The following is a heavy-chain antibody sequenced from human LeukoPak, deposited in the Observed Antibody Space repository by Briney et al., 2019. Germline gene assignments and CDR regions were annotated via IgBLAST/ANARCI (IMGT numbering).Heavy chain of an antibody. Sequence: PSESLSPTCAVSGGSNSNYYWSWIRQPPGKGLEWIGYISYSGSTNYNPSLKSRVTISVDTSKNQFSLKLSSVTAADTAVYYCARSSGYSSSGVLNWIAGCGQASLVTVSS. J-gene: IGHJ5*02. CDR1: GGSNSNYY. V-gene: IGHV4-59*08. CDR2: ISYSGST. D-gene: IGHD6-13*01. CDR3: ARSSGYSSSGVLNWIAG.